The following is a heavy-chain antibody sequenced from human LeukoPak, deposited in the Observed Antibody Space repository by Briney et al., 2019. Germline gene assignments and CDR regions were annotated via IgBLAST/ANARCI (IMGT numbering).Heavy chain of an antibody. CDR1: GGSISSSSYY. D-gene: IGHD3-22*01. CDR3: ARYYYDSSGYYFSLGAWFDP. J-gene: IGHJ5*02. CDR2: IYSSGST. V-gene: IGHV4-39*01. Sequence: SETLSLTCTVSGGSISSSSYYWGWIRQPPGKGLEWIGSIYSSGSTYYNPSLKSRVTISVDTSKNQFSLKLSSVTAADTAVYYCARYYYDSSGYYFSLGAWFDPWGQGTLVTVSS.